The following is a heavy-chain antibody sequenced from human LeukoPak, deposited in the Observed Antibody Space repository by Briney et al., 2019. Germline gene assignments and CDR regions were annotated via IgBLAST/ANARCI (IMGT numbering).Heavy chain of an antibody. CDR2: LYYSGTT. CDR3: ARVWCSSTSCYAFDI. V-gene: IGHV4-39*07. D-gene: IGHD2-2*01. CDR1: GASISSSPHY. Sequence: PSETLSLTCTVSGASISSSPHYWGWLRQAPGKGLEWIGTLYYSGTTFYKPSLKSRLTMSVDTSKNQFSLKLSSVTAADTAVYYCARVWCSSTSCYAFDIWGQGTMVTVSS. J-gene: IGHJ3*02.